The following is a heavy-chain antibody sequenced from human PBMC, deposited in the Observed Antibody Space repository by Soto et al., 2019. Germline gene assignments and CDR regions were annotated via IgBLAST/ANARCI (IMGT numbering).Heavy chain of an antibody. CDR3: ACGPCYQWSEDDYYMDV. CDR1: GYSFTTYL. Sequence: ASVKVSCKASGYSFTTYLIHWVRQAPGQRLQWMGWINTGNGNTKYSQSFQGRVTITRDTSASTAYMELSSLRSEDTALYYCACGPCYQWSEDDYYMDVWGKGTTVTVSS. CDR2: INTGNGNT. J-gene: IGHJ6*03. V-gene: IGHV1-3*04. D-gene: IGHD2-8*01.